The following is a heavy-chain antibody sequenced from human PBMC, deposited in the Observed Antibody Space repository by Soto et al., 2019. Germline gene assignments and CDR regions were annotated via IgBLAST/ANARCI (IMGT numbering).Heavy chain of an antibody. Sequence: QVQLVQSGAEVKKPGSSVKVSCKASGGTFSSYAISWVRQAPGQGLEWMGGIIPIFGTANYAQKFQGRVTITAEEYTSTAYMALSSLRSEGRGVYCCARGGVATIVRGDYFDYWGQGTLVTVSS. CDR3: ARGGVATIVRGDYFDY. J-gene: IGHJ4*02. CDR2: IIPIFGTA. D-gene: IGHD5-12*01. V-gene: IGHV1-69*01. CDR1: GGTFSSYA.